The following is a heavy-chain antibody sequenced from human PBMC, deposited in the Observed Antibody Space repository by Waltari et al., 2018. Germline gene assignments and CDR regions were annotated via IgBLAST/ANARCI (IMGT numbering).Heavy chain of an antibody. D-gene: IGHD1-1*01. V-gene: IGHV3-74*01. CDR3: TRDWRHMAFDY. J-gene: IGHJ4*02. Sequence: EIHLLESGGGLVQPGGSRRLSCTGSGFSTVSFWRHWVRLPPGKGLLGVSRIDGDGTTTTYADSVKGRFTISRDNAKNTVYLDMSSLRVEDTAVYFCTRDWRHMAFDYWGQGTRVTVSS. CDR2: IDGDGTTT. CDR1: GFSTVSFW.